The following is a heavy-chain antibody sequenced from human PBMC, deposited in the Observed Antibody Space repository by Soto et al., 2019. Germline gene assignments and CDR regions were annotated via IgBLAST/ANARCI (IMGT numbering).Heavy chain of an antibody. D-gene: IGHD3-22*01. V-gene: IGHV3-23*01. J-gene: IGHJ4*02. CDR2: ISGSGGIT. CDR1: GFPFSSYA. CDR3: AKAPYDSSGYPV. Sequence: GGSLRLSCAASGFPFSSYAMTWVRQTPGKGLEWVSGISGSGGITYYADSVKGRFTISRDNSNNTLFLQMHSLRADDTAVYYCAKAPYDSSGYPVWGQGTLVTVSS.